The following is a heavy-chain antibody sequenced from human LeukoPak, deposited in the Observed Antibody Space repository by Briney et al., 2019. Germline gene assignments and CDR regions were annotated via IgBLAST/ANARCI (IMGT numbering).Heavy chain of an antibody. D-gene: IGHD3-16*01. V-gene: IGHV3-48*03. CDR1: GFTFSSYE. J-gene: IGHJ4*02. CDR2: ISSSASTR. CDR3: ARSSGGVPSADY. Sequence: GGSLRLSCAASGFTFSSYEMNWVRQAPGKGLEWVSHISSSASTRYYADSVKGRFTISRDNAKNSLHLQMNRVRAEDTGVYYCARSSGGVPSADYWGQGTLVTVSS.